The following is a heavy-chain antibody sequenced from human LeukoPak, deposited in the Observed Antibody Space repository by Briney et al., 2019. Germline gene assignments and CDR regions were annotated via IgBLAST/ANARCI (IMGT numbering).Heavy chain of an antibody. D-gene: IGHD2-15*01. J-gene: IGHJ3*02. Sequence: GGSLRLSCAASGFTFDDYAMHWVRQAPGKGLEWVSLISWDGGSTYYADSVKGRFTISRDNSKNSLYLQMNSLRAEDTASYYCAKGKYCSGGSCYSLDDAFDIWGQGTMVTVSS. CDR2: ISWDGGST. CDR1: GFTFDDYA. V-gene: IGHV3-43D*03. CDR3: AKGKYCSGGSCYSLDDAFDI.